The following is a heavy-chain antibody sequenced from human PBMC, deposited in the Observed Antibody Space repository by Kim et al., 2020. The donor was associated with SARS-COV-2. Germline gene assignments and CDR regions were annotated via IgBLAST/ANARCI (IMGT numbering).Heavy chain of an antibody. CDR3: ARVGHLGADYWGAQLYSFDY. D-gene: IGHD7-27*01. V-gene: IGHV3-74*01. J-gene: IGHJ4*02. Sequence: GGSLRLSCAASGFTFSRSWMHWVRQAPGKGLVWVSRINSDGSSTSYADSVKGRFTISRDNAKNTLYLQMNSLRAEDTAVYYCARVGHLGADYWGAQLYSFDYWGQGTLVTVSS. CDR1: GFTFSRSW. CDR2: INSDGSST.